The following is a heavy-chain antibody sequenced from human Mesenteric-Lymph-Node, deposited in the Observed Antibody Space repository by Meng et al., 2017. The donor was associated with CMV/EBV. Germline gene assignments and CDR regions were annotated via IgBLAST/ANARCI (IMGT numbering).Heavy chain of an antibody. D-gene: IGHD6-13*01. CDR1: GGSVRSGSYH. V-gene: IGHV4-61*01. CDR2: IYYSGST. CDR3: ARGPGIAAAGSPFRY. J-gene: IGHJ4*02. Sequence: GSLRLSCTVSGGSVRSGSYHWRWIRQPPGKRLEWIGYIYYSGSTNYNPSLKSRVTISVDTSKNQFSLKLSSVTAADTAVYYCARGPGIAAAGSPFRYWGQGTLVTVSS.